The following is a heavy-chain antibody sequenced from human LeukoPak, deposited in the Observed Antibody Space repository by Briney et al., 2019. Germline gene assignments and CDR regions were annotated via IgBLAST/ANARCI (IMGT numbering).Heavy chain of an antibody. Sequence: PSQTLSLTCTVSGGSISSGGYYWSWIRQHPGKGLERIGYIYYSGSTYYNPSLKSRVTISVDTSKNQFSLKLSSVTAADTAVYYCARVSGDYFYYFDYWGQGTLVTVSS. CDR3: ARVSGDYFYYFDY. J-gene: IGHJ4*02. V-gene: IGHV4-31*03. CDR2: IYYSGST. CDR1: GGSISSGGYY. D-gene: IGHD4-17*01.